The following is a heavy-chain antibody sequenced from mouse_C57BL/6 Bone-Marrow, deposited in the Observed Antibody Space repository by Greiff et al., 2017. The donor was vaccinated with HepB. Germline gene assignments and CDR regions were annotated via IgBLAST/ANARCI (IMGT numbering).Heavy chain of an antibody. J-gene: IGHJ4*01. V-gene: IGHV1-63*01. Sequence: QVQLQQSGAELVRPGTSVKMSCKASGYTFTNYWIGWAKQRPGHGLEWIGDIYPGGGYTNYNEKFKGKATLTADKSSSTAYMQFSSLTSEDSAIYYCARQRAVVPYAMDYWGQGTSVTVSS. CDR2: IYPGGGYT. CDR3: ARQRAVVPYAMDY. CDR1: GYTFTNYW. D-gene: IGHD1-1*01.